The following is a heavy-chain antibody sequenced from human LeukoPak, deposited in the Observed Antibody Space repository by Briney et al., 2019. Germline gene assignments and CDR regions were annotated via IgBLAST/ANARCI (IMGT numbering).Heavy chain of an antibody. CDR1: GGSISSDSHY. J-gene: IGHJ5*02. D-gene: IGHD3-16*01. CDR3: ARATRGVGGINWFDP. Sequence: PSETLSLTCTVSGGSISSDSHYWSWIRQHPGKGLEWIGYIYYSGSTYYNPSLKSRVTISVDTSKNQFPLKLSSVTAADTAVYYCARATRGVGGINWFDPWGQGTLVTVSS. V-gene: IGHV4-31*03. CDR2: IYYSGST.